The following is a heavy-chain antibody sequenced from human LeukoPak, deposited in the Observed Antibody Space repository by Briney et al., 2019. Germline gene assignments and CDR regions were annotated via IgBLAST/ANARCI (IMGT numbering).Heavy chain of an antibody. CDR1: GGTFISYA. V-gene: IGHV1-69*13. J-gene: IGHJ6*02. CDR2: IIPIFGTA. Sequence: SVKVSCKASGGTFISYAISWVRQAPGQGLEWMGGIIPIFGTANYAQKFQGRVTITADESTSTAYMELSSLRSEDTAVYYCARELGDYYGMDVWGQGTTVTVSS. D-gene: IGHD2-21*01. CDR3: ARELGDYYGMDV.